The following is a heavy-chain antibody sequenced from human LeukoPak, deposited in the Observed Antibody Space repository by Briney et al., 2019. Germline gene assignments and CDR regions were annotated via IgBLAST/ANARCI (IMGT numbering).Heavy chain of an antibody. CDR2: IIPIFGTA. V-gene: IGHV1-69*13. Sequence: ASVKVSCKASGGTFSSYAISWVRQAPGQGLEWMGGIIPIFGTANYAQKFQGRVTITADESTSTAYMELSSLRSEDTAVYYCAREYCTSTTCFQTNDFWGQGTLVTVSS. CDR1: GGTFSSYA. J-gene: IGHJ4*02. D-gene: IGHD2-2*01. CDR3: AREYCTSTTCFQTNDF.